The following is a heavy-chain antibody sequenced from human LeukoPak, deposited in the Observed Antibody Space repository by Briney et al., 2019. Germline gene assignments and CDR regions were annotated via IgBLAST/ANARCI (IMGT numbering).Heavy chain of an antibody. CDR3: ARLSGLNNFDF. Sequence: SETLSLTCTVSGGSISSYYWSWIRQPPGKGLEWIGYIYYSGSTNYNPSLKSRVTISVDTSKNQFSLKLKSVTAADTAVYYCARLSGLNNFDFWGQGTLVTVSS. D-gene: IGHD1/OR15-1a*01. CDR1: GGSISSYY. CDR2: IYYSGST. V-gene: IGHV4-59*01. J-gene: IGHJ4*02.